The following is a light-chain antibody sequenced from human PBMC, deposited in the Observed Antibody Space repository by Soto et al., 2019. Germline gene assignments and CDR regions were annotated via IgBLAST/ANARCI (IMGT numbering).Light chain of an antibody. CDR2: DAS. J-gene: IGKJ5*01. CDR1: QSVRTS. CDR3: QQRNVWPPIT. Sequence: EVVFTQSPTTLSLSPGERAPLSCRASQSVRTSLAWYQHKPGQAPRLVIYDASLRANGVPARFGGSGSGTDFTLTINSLEPEDFAVYYCQQRNVWPPITFGQGTRLAIK. V-gene: IGKV3-11*01.